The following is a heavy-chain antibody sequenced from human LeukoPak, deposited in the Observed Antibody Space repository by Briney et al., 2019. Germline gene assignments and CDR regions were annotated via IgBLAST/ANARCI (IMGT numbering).Heavy chain of an antibody. V-gene: IGHV1-2*02. CDR1: GYTFTGYY. D-gene: IGHD6-13*01. J-gene: IGHJ3*02. CDR2: INPNSGGT. Sequence: ASVKVSCKASGYTFTGYYMHWVRQAPGQGLEWMGWINPNSGGTNYAQKFQGRVTMTRDTSISTAYTELSRLRSDDTAVYYCARVIAAAGYDAFDIWGQGTMVTVSS. CDR3: ARVIAAAGYDAFDI.